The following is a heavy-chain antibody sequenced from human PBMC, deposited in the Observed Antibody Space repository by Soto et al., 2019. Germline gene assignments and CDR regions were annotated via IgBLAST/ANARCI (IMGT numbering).Heavy chain of an antibody. CDR3: ARAPPDTEFDY. Sequence: EVHLVESGGGLVKPGGSLRLSCAASGFTFSSYSMNWVRQAPGKGLEWVSSISSSSSYIYYADSVKGRFTISRDNAKNSLDRQMNSLRAEDTAGYYCARAPPDTEFDYWGQGTLVTVSS. CDR2: ISSSSSYI. V-gene: IGHV3-21*01. CDR1: GFTFSSYS. D-gene: IGHD2-8*02. J-gene: IGHJ4*02.